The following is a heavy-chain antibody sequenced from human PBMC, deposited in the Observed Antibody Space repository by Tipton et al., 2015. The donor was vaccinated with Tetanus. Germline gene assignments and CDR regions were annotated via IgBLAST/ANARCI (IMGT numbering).Heavy chain of an antibody. V-gene: IGHV5-51*01. CDR3: ARRGGTYYRFNWFDP. D-gene: IGHD1-26*01. J-gene: IGHJ5*02. Sequence: QLVQSGAEVKKPGESLKISCKASGYSFTTYWIAWVRQMPGKGLEWMGIIYPGDSSTTYSPSFQGQVTFSVDKSISTAYLHWSSLKTSDTAIYFCARRGGTYYRFNWFDPWGQGTLVTVSP. CDR1: GYSFTTYW. CDR2: IYPGDSST.